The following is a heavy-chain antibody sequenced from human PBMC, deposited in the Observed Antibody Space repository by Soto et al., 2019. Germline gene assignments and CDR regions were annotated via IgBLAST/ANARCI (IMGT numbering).Heavy chain of an antibody. Sequence: GGSLRLSCAASGFTFSSYAMHWVRQAPGKGLEWVAVISYDGSNKYYADSVKGRFTISRDNSKNTLYLQMNSLRAEDTAVYYCASLLGVCCGGSCYFDAFDIWGQGSMVTVSS. CDR2: ISYDGSNK. J-gene: IGHJ3*02. V-gene: IGHV3-30-3*01. D-gene: IGHD2-15*01. CDR3: ASLLGVCCGGSCYFDAFDI. CDR1: GFTFSSYA.